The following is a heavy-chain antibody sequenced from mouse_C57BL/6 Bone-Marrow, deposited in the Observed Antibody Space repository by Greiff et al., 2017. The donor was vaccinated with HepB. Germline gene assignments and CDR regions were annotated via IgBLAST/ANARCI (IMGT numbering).Heavy chain of an antibody. CDR1: GYSITSGYY. V-gene: IGHV3-6*01. CDR2: ISYDGSN. J-gene: IGHJ3*01. CDR3: ARDQTSFAY. Sequence: ESGPGLVKPSQSLSLTCSVTGYSITSGYYWNWIRQFPGNKLEWMGYISYDGSNNYNPSLKNRISITRDTSKNQFFLKLNSVTTEDTATYYCARDQTSFAYWGQGTLVTVSA.